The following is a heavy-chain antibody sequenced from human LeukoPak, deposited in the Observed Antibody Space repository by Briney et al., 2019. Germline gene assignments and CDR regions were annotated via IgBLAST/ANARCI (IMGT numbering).Heavy chain of an antibody. CDR2: IYHSGST. Sequence: PSETLSLTCAVSGYSISSGYYWGWIRQPPGKGLEWIGSIYHSGSTYYNPSLKSRVTISVDTSKNQFSLKLSSVTAADTAVYYCARLSSGSYYVIDYWCQGTLVTVSS. D-gene: IGHD1-26*01. V-gene: IGHV4-38-2*01. CDR3: ARLSSGSYYVIDY. J-gene: IGHJ4*02. CDR1: GYSISSGYY.